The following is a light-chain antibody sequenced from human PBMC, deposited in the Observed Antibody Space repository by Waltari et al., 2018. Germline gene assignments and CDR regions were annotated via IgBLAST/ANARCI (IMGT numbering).Light chain of an antibody. CDR2: DAS. CDR3: QQYDNLPSIT. J-gene: IGKJ5*01. Sequence: DIQMTQSPSSLSASVGDRVTITCQASQDISNYLNWYQQKPGKATKLLFYDASNLETGVPSRFSGSGSGTDFTFTISSLQPEDIATYYCQQYDNLPSITFGQGTRLEIK. V-gene: IGKV1-33*01. CDR1: QDISNY.